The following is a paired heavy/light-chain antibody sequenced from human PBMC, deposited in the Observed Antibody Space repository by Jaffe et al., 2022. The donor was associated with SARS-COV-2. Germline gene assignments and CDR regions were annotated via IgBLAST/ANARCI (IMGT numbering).Light chain of an antibody. J-gene: IGKJ2*01. CDR1: QSISSW. CDR3: QQYNNYPYT. CDR2: KAS. V-gene: IGKV1-5*03. Sequence: DIQMTQSPSTLSASAGDRVTITCRASQSISSWLAWYQQKPGKAPNLLIYKASSLESGVPSRFSGSGSGTEFTLTISSLQPDDFATYYCQQYNNYPYTFGQGTKLEIK.
Heavy chain of an antibody. CDR1: GFIFNSYA. Sequence: EVQLLESGGGLAQPGGSLRLSCAASGFIFNSYAMSWIRQAPGKGLEWVSAISDRGDTTFYANFVRGRFTMSRDNSKNKLYLQMDSLRAEDTAVYYCVKGSSPNWFDPRGQGTLVIVSS. CDR3: VKGSSPNWFDP. D-gene: IGHD2-2*01. CDR2: ISDRGDTT. J-gene: IGHJ5*02. V-gene: IGHV3-23*01.